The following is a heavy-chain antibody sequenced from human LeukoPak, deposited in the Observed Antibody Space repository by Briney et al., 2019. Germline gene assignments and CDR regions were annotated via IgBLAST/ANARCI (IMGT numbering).Heavy chain of an antibody. V-gene: IGHV1-18*01. Sequence: ASVKVSCKASGYTFTSYGISWVRQAPGQGLEWMGWISAYNGNTNYAQKLQGRGTMTTDTSTSTAYMELRSLRSDDTAVYYCARGLPYYYDSSGYQYYFDYWGQGTLVTVSS. CDR2: ISAYNGNT. J-gene: IGHJ4*02. CDR1: GYTFTSYG. CDR3: ARGLPYYYDSSGYQYYFDY. D-gene: IGHD3-22*01.